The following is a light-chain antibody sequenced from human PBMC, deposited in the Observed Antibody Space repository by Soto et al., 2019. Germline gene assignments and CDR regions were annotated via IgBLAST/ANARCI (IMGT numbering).Light chain of an antibody. CDR1: QSISSW. V-gene: IGKV1-5*03. Sequence: DIQMTQSPSTLSASVGDRVTITCRASQSISSWLAWYQQKPGKAPTLLIYKASSLESGVPSRFSGSGSGTEFTLTISSLQPDDFATYYCQQYNSYSPWTFGQGTKLEIK. CDR2: KAS. J-gene: IGKJ2*02. CDR3: QQYNSYSPWT.